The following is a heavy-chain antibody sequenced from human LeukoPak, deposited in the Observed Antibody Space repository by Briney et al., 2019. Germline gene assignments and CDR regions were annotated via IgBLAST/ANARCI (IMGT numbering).Heavy chain of an antibody. CDR1: GVTFSSYS. V-gene: IGHV3-21*01. J-gene: IGHJ5*02. CDR2: IKSTRSYI. Sequence: GGSLSRSCAASGVTFSSYSMNWVRQAPGRGLEWGSSIKSTRSYIYYADSVKGRFTISRDNAKSSLYLHMNSLRAEDTAVYYCARTVLRSLGEYSLRGWFFTWCGGSLVIVAS. D-gene: IGHD3-16*01. CDR3: ARTVLRSLGEYSLRGWFFT.